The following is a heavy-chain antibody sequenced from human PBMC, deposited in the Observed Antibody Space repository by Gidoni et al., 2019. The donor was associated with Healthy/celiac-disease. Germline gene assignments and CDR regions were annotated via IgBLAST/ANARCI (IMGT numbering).Heavy chain of an antibody. CDR2: ISSSSSTI. J-gene: IGHJ4*02. CDR3: ARALSYCGGDCYWPHYFDY. Sequence: EVQLVESGGGLVQPGGSLRLSCAASGFPFSSYSMNWVRQAPGKGLEWVSYISSSSSTIYYADSVKGRFTISRDNAKNSLYLQMNSLRAEDTAVYYCARALSYCGGDCYWPHYFDYWGQGTLVTVSS. CDR1: GFPFSSYS. V-gene: IGHV3-48*01. D-gene: IGHD2-21*02.